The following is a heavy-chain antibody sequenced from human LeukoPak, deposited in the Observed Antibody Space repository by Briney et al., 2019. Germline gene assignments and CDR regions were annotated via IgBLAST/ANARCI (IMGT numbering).Heavy chain of an antibody. CDR3: ARGEGHTRGGVIAGTLDY. V-gene: IGHV1-69*01. J-gene: IGHJ4*02. Sequence: GASVKVSCTASGGTFRNNALSWVRQAPGEGLEWMGGIIFGTTNYAQRFQGRVTITADESTRTGYLQLSSLRSDDTAIYYCARGEGHTRGGVIAGTLDYWGQGTLVTVSS. CDR1: GGTFRNNA. D-gene: IGHD3-10*01. CDR2: IIFGTT.